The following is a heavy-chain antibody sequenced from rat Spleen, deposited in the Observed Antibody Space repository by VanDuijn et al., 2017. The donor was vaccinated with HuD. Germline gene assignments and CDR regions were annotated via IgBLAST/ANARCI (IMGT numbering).Heavy chain of an antibody. D-gene: IGHD1-4*01. Sequence: QVQLKESGPGLVQPSQTLSLTCTVSGFSLTSYHVSWVRQPPGKGLEWMGVIWTGGSTAYNSLLKSRLSITRDTSKSQVFLKMNSLQTEDTAIYFCIRESLPGYNSHWFVYWGQGVMVTVSS. V-gene: IGHV2-43*01. CDR1: GFSLTSYH. J-gene: IGHJ2*01. CDR2: IWTGGST. CDR3: IRESLPGYNSHWFVY.